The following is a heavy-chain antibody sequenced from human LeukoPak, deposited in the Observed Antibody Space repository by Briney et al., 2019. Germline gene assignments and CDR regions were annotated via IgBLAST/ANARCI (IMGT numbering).Heavy chain of an antibody. V-gene: IGHV3-11*04. D-gene: IGHD5-18*01. J-gene: IGHJ4*02. Sequence: GGSLRLSCAASGFTFSDYYMSWICQAPGKGLEWVSYISSSGSTIYYADSVKGRFTISRDNAKNSLYLQMNSLRAEDTAVYYCARTSGYSYGYGRLYYFDYWGQGTLVTVSS. CDR2: ISSSGSTI. CDR3: ARTSGYSYGYGRLYYFDY. CDR1: GFTFSDYY.